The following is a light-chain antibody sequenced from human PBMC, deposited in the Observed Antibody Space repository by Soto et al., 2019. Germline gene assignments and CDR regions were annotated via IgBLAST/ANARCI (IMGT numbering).Light chain of an antibody. Sequence: DIQMTQSPSSLSASVGDRVTITCRASQDIRDYLVWYQQRPGKVPTLLIYAASTLQSGVPSRFSGSGYGTEFTLTISSLQYEDVATYYCQKYGGAPYTFGPGTKVDLK. CDR2: AAS. V-gene: IGKV1-27*01. J-gene: IGKJ3*01. CDR1: QDIRDY. CDR3: QKYGGAPYT.